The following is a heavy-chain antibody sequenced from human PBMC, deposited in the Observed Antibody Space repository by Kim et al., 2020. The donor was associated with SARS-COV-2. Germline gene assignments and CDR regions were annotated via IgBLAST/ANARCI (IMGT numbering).Heavy chain of an antibody. CDR2: ISYDGSNE. CDR1: GFTFYVYG. CDR3: ARDRGARGYCSADSCYSPDY. D-gene: IGHD2-15*01. V-gene: IGHV3-30*03. Sequence: GRSLRLSCAASGFTFYVYGMHWVRQAPGKGLEWVAVISYDGSNEFYADSVKGRFTVSRDTSKKMLFLQMNSLRVEDTAIYYCARDRGARGYCSADSCYSPDYWGQGTLVSVSS. J-gene: IGHJ4*02.